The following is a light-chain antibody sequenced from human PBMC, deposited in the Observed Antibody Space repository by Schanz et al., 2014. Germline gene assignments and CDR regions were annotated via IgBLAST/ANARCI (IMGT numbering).Light chain of an antibody. CDR1: QSISTW. Sequence: DIQMTQSPSTLSASVGDRVTITCRASQSISTWLAWYQQKPGKAPKLLIFAASSLQSGVPSKFSGSGSGTDFILTINSLQPEDFATYYCQQSYSIPHTFGQGTEVEIK. V-gene: IGKV1-39*01. J-gene: IGKJ2*01. CDR2: AAS. CDR3: QQSYSIPHT.